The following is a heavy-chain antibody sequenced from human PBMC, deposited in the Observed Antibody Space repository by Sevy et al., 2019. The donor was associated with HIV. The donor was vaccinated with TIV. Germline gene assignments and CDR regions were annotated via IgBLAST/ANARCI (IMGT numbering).Heavy chain of an antibody. J-gene: IGHJ1*01. V-gene: IGHV3-30-3*01. Sequence: GGCLRLSCAASGFTFSSLTMHWVRQAPGKGLEWVSTISYDGSNKYYADSVKGRFTISIDSSKNSLFLQMNSLRAEDTAVYYCALERLFSNIAEYFQNWGQGAPVTVSS. CDR1: GFTFSSLT. D-gene: IGHD1-1*01. CDR3: ALERLFSNIAEYFQN. CDR2: ISYDGSNK.